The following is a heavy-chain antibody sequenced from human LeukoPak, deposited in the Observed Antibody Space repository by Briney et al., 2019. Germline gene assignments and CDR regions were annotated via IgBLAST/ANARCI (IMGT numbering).Heavy chain of an antibody. Sequence: PSETLSLTCTVSGGSMSNYYWSWIRQPPGKGLEWIGYIYYSGSTNYNPSLKSRVTISVNTSKKQFSLKLSSVTAADTAVYYCARRGLDGYNRRYFDYWGQGTLVTVSS. J-gene: IGHJ4*02. CDR1: GGSMSNYY. CDR2: IYYSGST. D-gene: IGHD5-24*01. CDR3: ARRGLDGYNRRYFDY. V-gene: IGHV4-59*08.